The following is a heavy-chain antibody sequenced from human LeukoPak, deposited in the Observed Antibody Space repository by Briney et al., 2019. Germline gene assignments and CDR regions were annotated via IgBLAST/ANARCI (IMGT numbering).Heavy chain of an antibody. CDR3: ARQRSFRMVRGVYEGNDAFDI. V-gene: IGHV5-51*01. CDR1: GYSFTSYW. D-gene: IGHD3-10*01. Sequence: GESLKISCKGSGYSFTSYWIGWVRQMPGKGLERMGIIYPGDSDTRYSPSFQGQVTISADKSISTAYLQWSSLKASDTAMYYCARQRSFRMVRGVYEGNDAFDIWGQGTMVTVSS. CDR2: IYPGDSDT. J-gene: IGHJ3*02.